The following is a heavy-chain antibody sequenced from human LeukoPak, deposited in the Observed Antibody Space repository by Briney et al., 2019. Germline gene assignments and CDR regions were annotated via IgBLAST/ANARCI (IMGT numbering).Heavy chain of an antibody. Sequence: GASVKVSCKASGYTFTNYGISWVRQAPGQGPEWMGWISAYNGNTNYAQSVQGRVTMTTDTSTSTAYMELRSLRSDDTAVYYCAREPESGSGWTYYYYGMDVWGQGTTVTVSS. CDR3: AREPESGSGWTYYYYGMDV. V-gene: IGHV1-18*01. CDR2: ISAYNGNT. J-gene: IGHJ6*02. D-gene: IGHD6-19*01. CDR1: GYTFTNYG.